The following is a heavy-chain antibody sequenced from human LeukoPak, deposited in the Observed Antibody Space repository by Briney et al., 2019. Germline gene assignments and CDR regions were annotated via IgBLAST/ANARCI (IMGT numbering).Heavy chain of an antibody. V-gene: IGHV1-2*02. CDR2: INPNSGGA. CDR3: AREGDSSTWYNYMDV. CDR1: GYTFTSYD. D-gene: IGHD6-13*01. Sequence: ASVKVSCKASGYTFTSYDTNWVRQAPGQGLEWMGWINPNSGGANFAQKFQGRVTMTSDTSISTAYMELSSLRSDDTAVYYCAREGDSSTWYNYMDVWGKGTTVTVSS. J-gene: IGHJ6*03.